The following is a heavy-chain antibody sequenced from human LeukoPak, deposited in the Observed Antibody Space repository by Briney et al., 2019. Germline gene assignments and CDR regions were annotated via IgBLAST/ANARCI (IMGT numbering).Heavy chain of an antibody. J-gene: IGHJ6*03. CDR1: GGSISSSSYY. CDR3: ARLQGAAADYYYYYYMDV. CDR2: IYYSGST. V-gene: IGHV4-39*01. D-gene: IGHD6-13*01. Sequence: SETLSLTCTVSGGSISSSSYYWGWIRQPPGKGLEWIGSIYYSGSTYYNPSLKSRVTISVDTSKNQFSLKLSSVTAADTAVYYCARLQGAAADYYYYYYMDVWGKGTTVTVSS.